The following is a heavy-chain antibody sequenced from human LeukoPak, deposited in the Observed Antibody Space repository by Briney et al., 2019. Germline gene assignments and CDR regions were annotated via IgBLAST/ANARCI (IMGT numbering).Heavy chain of an antibody. CDR3: ASEDYDSSGYYCY. CDR1: GFTFSSYG. V-gene: IGHV3-21*01. Sequence: PGGSLRLSCAASGFTFSSYGMHWVRQAPGKGLEWVSSISSSSSYIYYADSVKGRFTISRDNAKNSLYLQMNSLRAEDTAVYYCASEDYDSSGYYCYWGQGTLVTVSP. D-gene: IGHD3-22*01. CDR2: ISSSSSYI. J-gene: IGHJ4*02.